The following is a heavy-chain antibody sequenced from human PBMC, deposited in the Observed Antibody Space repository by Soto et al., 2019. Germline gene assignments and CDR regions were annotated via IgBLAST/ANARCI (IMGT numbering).Heavy chain of an antibody. J-gene: IGHJ4*02. CDR3: ARGRDWLIPYYFDY. V-gene: IGHV4-59*01. D-gene: IGHD3-9*01. Sequence: LSLTCTVSGGSMSTYYWSCIRQPPGKGLEWIWYIYYNGNTNYNPSLKSRVTISLDTSKNQFSPKVTSVTAADTAVYFCARGRDWLIPYYFDYWGQGTLVTVSS. CDR1: GGSMSTYY. CDR2: IYYNGNT.